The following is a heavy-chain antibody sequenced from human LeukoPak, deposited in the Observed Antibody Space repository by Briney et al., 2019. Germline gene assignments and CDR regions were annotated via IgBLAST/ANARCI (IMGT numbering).Heavy chain of an antibody. CDR3: ARVGVNGGLRHYMDV. Sequence: PGGSLRLSCAASGFTFSSYWMCWVRQVPGKGLEWLANIGQDGTETHYVDSVKGRFTISRDNAKNSLHLQMNSLKAEDTAVYSCARVGVNGGLRHYMDVWGKGTTVTVS. CDR2: IGQDGTET. D-gene: IGHD7-27*01. V-gene: IGHV3-7*01. CDR1: GFTFSSYW. J-gene: IGHJ6*03.